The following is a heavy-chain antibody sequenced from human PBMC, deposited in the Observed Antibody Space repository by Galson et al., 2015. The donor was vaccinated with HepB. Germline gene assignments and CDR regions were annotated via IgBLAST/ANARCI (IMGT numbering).Heavy chain of an antibody. Sequence: SETLSLTCTVSGDSVSRGSYYWGWIRQPPGKGLEWIGSAYYTGSTYYNPPLKSRATVSMDTSKNQFSLKLRSMTAADTAVYYCASLVGASPGYYWGQGTLVTVSS. J-gene: IGHJ4*02. D-gene: IGHD1-26*01. CDR1: GDSVSRGSYY. CDR3: ASLVGASPGYY. CDR2: AYYTGST. V-gene: IGHV4-39*01.